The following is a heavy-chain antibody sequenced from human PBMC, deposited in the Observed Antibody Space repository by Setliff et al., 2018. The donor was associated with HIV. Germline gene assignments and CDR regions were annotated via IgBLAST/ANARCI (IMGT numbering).Heavy chain of an antibody. CDR1: GGSISSYY. D-gene: IGHD1-26*01. CDR2: IYASGRT. Sequence: SETLSLTCTVSGGSISSYYWSWIRQPAGKGLEWIGRIYASGRTNYNPSLKSRVTLSVDTSKNQFSLKVSSVTAADTAVYYCARGWEWGAPLDYWGQGTLVTVSS. CDR3: ARGWEWGAPLDY. V-gene: IGHV4-4*07. J-gene: IGHJ4*02.